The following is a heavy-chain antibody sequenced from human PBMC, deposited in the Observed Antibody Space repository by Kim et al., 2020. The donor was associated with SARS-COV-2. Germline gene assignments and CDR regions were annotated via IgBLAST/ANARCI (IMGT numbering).Heavy chain of an antibody. V-gene: IGHV3-7*03. CDR3: ARASRNVPMV. D-gene: IGHD3-10*01. CDR1: GFTFTGYW. CDR2: IKQDGSEK. Sequence: GGSLRLSCAASGFTFTGYWMTWVRQAPGKGLEWVASIKQDGSEKSYVDSVKGRFTISRDNTKNSLYLQMNSLRAEDTAVYYCARASRNVPMVWGQGTLVTVSS. J-gene: IGHJ4*02.